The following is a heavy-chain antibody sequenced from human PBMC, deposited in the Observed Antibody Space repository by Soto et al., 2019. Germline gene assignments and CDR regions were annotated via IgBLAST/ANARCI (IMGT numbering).Heavy chain of an antibody. V-gene: IGHV3-48*02. D-gene: IGHD7-27*01. Sequence: GSLRLSCAASGFPFSSNSVNWVRQAPGKGLEWVSYITGSGTTTRYADSVKGRFTLSRDNAKNSLFLDMNSLRDEDMAVYYCARDLNWGFDHWGRGTLVTVSS. CDR3: ARDLNWGFDH. CDR2: ITGSGTTT. J-gene: IGHJ5*02. CDR1: GFPFSSNS.